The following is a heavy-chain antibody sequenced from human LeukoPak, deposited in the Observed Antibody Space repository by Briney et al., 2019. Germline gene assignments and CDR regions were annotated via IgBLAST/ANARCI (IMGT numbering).Heavy chain of an antibody. J-gene: IGHJ4*02. V-gene: IGHV3-9*01. CDR3: AKDTRRYCSSTSCYYFDY. CDR1: GFTFDDYA. Sequence: PGRSLRLSCAASGFTFDDYAMHWVRQAPGKGLEWVSGISWNSGSIGYADSVKGRFTISRDNAKNSLYLQMNSLRAEDTALYYCAKDTRRYCSSTSCYYFDYWGQGTLATVSS. CDR2: ISWNSGSI. D-gene: IGHD2-2*01.